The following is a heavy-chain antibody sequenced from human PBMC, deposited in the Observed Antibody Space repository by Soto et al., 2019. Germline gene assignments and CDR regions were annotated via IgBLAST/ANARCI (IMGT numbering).Heavy chain of an antibody. Sequence: GGSLRLSCAASGFTFSSYSMNWVRQAPGKGLEWVSSISSSSSYIYYADSVKGRFTISRDNAKNSLYLQMNSLRAEDTAVYYCARDPQTIFGVVRFAPARYWGQGTLVTVSS. CDR3: ARDPQTIFGVVRFAPARY. V-gene: IGHV3-21*01. D-gene: IGHD3-3*01. J-gene: IGHJ4*02. CDR1: GFTFSSYS. CDR2: ISSSSSYI.